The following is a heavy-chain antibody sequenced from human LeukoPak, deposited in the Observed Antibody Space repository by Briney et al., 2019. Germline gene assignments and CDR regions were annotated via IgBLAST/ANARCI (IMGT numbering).Heavy chain of an antibody. CDR2: IKQDGSEK. D-gene: IGHD3-9*01. CDR3: ARARYFDWDDFDY. J-gene: IGHJ4*02. CDR1: GFTFSSYW. V-gene: IGHV3-7*01. Sequence: GGSLRLSCAASGFTFSSYWMSWVRQAPGKGLEWVANIKQDGSEKYYVDFVEGRFTISRDNAKNSLYLQMNSLRAEDTAVYYCARARYFDWDDFDYWGQGTLVTVSS.